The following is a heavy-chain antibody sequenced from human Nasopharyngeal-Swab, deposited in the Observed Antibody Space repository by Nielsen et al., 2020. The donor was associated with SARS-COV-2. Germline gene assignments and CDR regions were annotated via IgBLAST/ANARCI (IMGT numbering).Heavy chain of an antibody. D-gene: IGHD3-10*01. J-gene: IGHJ4*02. CDR2: INSDGSTT. Sequence: GESPKISCAASGFTLSNYWAHWFRQAPGKGLAWVALINSDGSTTSYADSVKGRFTISRDDGKNTLYLEMNSLRAEDTAIYYCASGIFSPSYYWGQGTLVTVSS. CDR3: ASGIFSPSYY. V-gene: IGHV3-74*01. CDR1: GFTLSNYW.